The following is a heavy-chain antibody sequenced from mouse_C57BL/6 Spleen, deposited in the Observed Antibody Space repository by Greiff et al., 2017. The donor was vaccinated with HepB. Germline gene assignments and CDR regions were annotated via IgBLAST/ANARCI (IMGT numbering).Heavy chain of an antibody. J-gene: IGHJ4*01. CDR1: GFSLTSYG. CDR3: AKNYYDYDGRGYAMDY. Sequence: VQRVESGPGLVQPSQSLSITCTVSGFSLTSYGVHWVRQPPGKGLEWLGVIWSCGSTDYNAAFISRLSISKDNSKSQVFFKMNSLQADDTAIYYCAKNYYDYDGRGYAMDYWGQGTSVTVSS. CDR2: IWSCGST. V-gene: IGHV2-4*01. D-gene: IGHD2-4*01.